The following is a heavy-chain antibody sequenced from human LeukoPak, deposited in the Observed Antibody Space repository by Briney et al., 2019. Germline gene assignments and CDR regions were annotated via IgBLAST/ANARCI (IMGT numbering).Heavy chain of an antibody. CDR1: GGSISSRNW. V-gene: IGHV4-4*02. D-gene: IGHD4-17*01. CDR2: IYHSGST. J-gene: IGHJ4*02. Sequence: SETLSLTCAVSGGSISSRNWWSWVRQPPGKGLEWIGEIYHSGSTNYNPSLKTRVTISVDKSKNQFSLKLSSVTAADTAVYYCARASHDYGDYSHFDYWGQGTLVTVSS. CDR3: ARASHDYGDYSHFDY.